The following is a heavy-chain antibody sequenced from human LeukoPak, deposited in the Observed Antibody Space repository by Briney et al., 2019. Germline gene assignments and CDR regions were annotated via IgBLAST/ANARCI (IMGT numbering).Heavy chain of an antibody. D-gene: IGHD2-15*01. CDR2: ISSSSSTI. V-gene: IGHV3-48*04. Sequence: GGSLRLSCAASGFTFSSYSMNWVRQAPGKGLEWVSYISSSSSTIYYADSVKGRFTISRDNAKNSLYLQMNSLRAEDTAVYYCARDDIVVVVAAQGDYYYYGMDVWGQGTTVTVSS. CDR1: GFTFSSYS. J-gene: IGHJ6*02. CDR3: ARDDIVVVVAAQGDYYYYGMDV.